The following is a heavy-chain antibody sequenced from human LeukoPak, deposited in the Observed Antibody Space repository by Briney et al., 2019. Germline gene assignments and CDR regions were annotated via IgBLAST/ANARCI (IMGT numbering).Heavy chain of an antibody. V-gene: IGHV3-23*01. CDR1: GFTFSSYW. CDR2: ITGSGGST. Sequence: SGGSLRPSCAASGFTFSSYWMSWVRQAPGKGLEWVSAITGSGGSTYYADSVKGRFTISRDNSKNTVYLQMNGLRAEDTAVYYCANSVFHLEGGYWGQGTLVTVSS. CDR3: ANSVFHLEGGY. J-gene: IGHJ4*02. D-gene: IGHD3-3*01.